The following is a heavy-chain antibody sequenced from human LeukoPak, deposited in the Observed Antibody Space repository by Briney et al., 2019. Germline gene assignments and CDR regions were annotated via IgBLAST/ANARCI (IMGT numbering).Heavy chain of an antibody. D-gene: IGHD1-26*01. Sequence: GGSLRLSCAASGFTFSSYSMNWVRQALGKGLEWVSSISSSSSYIYYADSVKGRFTISRDNAKNSLYLQMNSLRAEDTAVYYCARDRGRKQYYFDYWGQGTLVTVSS. J-gene: IGHJ4*02. V-gene: IGHV3-21*01. CDR3: ARDRGRKQYYFDY. CDR2: ISSSSSYI. CDR1: GFTFSSYS.